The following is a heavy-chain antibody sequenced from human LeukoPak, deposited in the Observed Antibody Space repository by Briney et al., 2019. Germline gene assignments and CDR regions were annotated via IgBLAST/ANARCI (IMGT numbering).Heavy chain of an antibody. CDR2: IYTSGST. CDR3: ARTTLGYSYGLQDY. J-gene: IGHJ4*02. D-gene: IGHD5-18*01. V-gene: IGHV4-4*07. CDR1: GGSMSSYY. Sequence: SETQSLTCTVSGGSMSSYYWSWIRQPAGKGLEWTGRIYTSGSTNYNPSLKSRVTMSVDTSKNQFSLKLTSVTAADTAVYYCARTTLGYSYGLQDYWGQGTLVTVSS.